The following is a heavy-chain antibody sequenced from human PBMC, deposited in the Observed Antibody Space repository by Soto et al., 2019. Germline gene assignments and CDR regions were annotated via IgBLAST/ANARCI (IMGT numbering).Heavy chain of an antibody. CDR2: ISGSGGST. CDR1: AFTFSSYP. Sequence: GGSLRLSCAASAFTFSSYPMIWVRQAPGKGLEWVSAISGSGGSTYYADSVKGRFTISRDNSKNTLYLQMNSLRAEDTAVYYCAKGEDGITIFGVVIPTPFFDYWGQGT. CDR3: AKGEDGITIFGVVIPTPFFDY. J-gene: IGHJ4*02. V-gene: IGHV3-23*01. D-gene: IGHD3-3*01.